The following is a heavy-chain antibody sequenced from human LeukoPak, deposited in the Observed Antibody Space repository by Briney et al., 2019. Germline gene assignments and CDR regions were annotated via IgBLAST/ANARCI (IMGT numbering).Heavy chain of an antibody. Sequence: ASVKVSCKASGYTFTSYAMHWVRQAPGQRLEWMGWINAGNGNTKYSQEFQGRVTITRDTSASTAFMELSSLRSEDMAVYYCARAPGGVGATWYYFDYWGQGTLVTVSS. CDR1: GYTFTSYA. J-gene: IGHJ4*02. V-gene: IGHV1-3*03. CDR3: ARAPGGVGATWYYFDY. D-gene: IGHD3-16*01. CDR2: INAGNGNT.